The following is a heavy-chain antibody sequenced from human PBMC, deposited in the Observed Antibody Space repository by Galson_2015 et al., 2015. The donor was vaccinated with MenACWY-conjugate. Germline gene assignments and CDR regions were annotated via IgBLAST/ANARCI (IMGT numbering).Heavy chain of an antibody. Sequence: SVKVSCKASGGTLSTYGVSWVRQAPGQGLEWMGGIIPQFGTTHYAQKFKGRANIIADESTSTVYMHLSSLKSEDTAVYFCARARERALEPVPMHFHYYNGMDVWGQGTMVIVS. V-gene: IGHV1-69*13. D-gene: IGHD3-3*02. J-gene: IGHJ6*02. CDR3: ARARERALEPVPMHFHYYNGMDV. CDR1: GGTLSTYG. CDR2: IIPQFGTT.